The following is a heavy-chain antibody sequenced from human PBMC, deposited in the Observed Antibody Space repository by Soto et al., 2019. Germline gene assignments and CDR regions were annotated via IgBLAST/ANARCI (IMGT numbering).Heavy chain of an antibody. Sequence: GGSLRLSCAASGFTFSSYWMHWVRQAPGKGLVWVSRINPDGSATNYADSVKGRFTISRDNAKNTLYLQMNSLRAEDTAVFYCGRGGSDSPMAPGYWGQGTLVTVYS. CDR2: INPDGSAT. D-gene: IGHD5-18*01. CDR3: GRGGSDSPMAPGY. CDR1: GFTFSSYW. V-gene: IGHV3-74*01. J-gene: IGHJ4*02.